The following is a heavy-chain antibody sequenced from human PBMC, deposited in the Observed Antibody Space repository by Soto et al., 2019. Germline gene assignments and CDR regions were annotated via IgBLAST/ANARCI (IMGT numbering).Heavy chain of an antibody. D-gene: IGHD4-4*01. J-gene: IGHJ4*02. CDR2: FHYSGIT. V-gene: IGHV4-59*11. Sequence: PSPRLLIICSVSGGSPSSQSGYWFRLRTGKGLECIAYFHYSGITNYSPSLKSRVNISLDTSEKIFSLKLTSVATADTAVFYCARGLHPLHFVFWGKGLMVTVS. CDR3: ARGLHPLHFVF. CDR1: GGSPSSQS.